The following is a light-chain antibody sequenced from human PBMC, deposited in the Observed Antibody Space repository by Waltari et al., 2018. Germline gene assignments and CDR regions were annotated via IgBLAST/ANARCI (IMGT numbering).Light chain of an antibody. CDR3: QVWDANNEPGL. J-gene: IGLJ1*01. CDR1: NIGTKS. V-gene: IGLV3-21*01. CDR2: DDS. Sequence: SYVLTQPPSVSVAPGETARITCGGNNIGTKSVHWYRQKPGQAPVLVISDDSDRPSGIPERCAGSNSGDTATLTISRVEAGDEADYYCQVWDANNEPGLFGTGTEVTV.